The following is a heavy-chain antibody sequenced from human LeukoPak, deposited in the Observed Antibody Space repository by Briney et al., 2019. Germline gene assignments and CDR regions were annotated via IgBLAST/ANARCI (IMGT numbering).Heavy chain of an antibody. CDR1: GGSISSSSYS. CDR2: INYSGST. Sequence: SETLSLTCTVSGGSISSSSYSWDWSRQPPGKGLEWIGSINYSGSTYYNPSLKSRVTISVDTSKNQFSLILTSVTAPDTAVYYCARRHSGSYYAKHWFDPWGQGTLVTVSS. V-gene: IGHV4-39*01. D-gene: IGHD1-26*01. J-gene: IGHJ5*02. CDR3: ARRHSGSYYAKHWFDP.